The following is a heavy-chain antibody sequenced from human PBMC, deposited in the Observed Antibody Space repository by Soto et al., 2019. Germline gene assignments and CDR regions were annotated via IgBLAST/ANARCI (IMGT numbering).Heavy chain of an antibody. J-gene: IGHJ4*02. D-gene: IGHD6-19*01. V-gene: IGHV4-30-4*01. CDR3: ARERFGQWMVSLDY. Sequence: PSETLSLTCTVSGGSISSGDYYWSWIRQPPGKGLEWIGYIYYSGSTYYNPSLKSRVTISVDTSKNQFSLKLSSVTAADTAVYYCARERFGQWMVSLDYWGQGTLVTVSS. CDR1: GGSISSGDYY. CDR2: IYYSGST.